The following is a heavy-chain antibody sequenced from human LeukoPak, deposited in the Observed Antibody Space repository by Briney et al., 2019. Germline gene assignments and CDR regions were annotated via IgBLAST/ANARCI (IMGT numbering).Heavy chain of an antibody. Sequence: GRSLRLSCTASGFTFGDYAMSWVRQAPGKGLEWVGFIRSKAYGGTTEYAASVKGRFTISRDNSKNTLYLQMNSLRAEDTAVYYCAKARPGVTMIVAVSDFDYWGQGTLVTVSS. D-gene: IGHD3-22*01. CDR2: IRSKAYGGTT. CDR3: AKARPGVTMIVAVSDFDY. CDR1: GFTFGDYA. V-gene: IGHV3-49*04. J-gene: IGHJ4*02.